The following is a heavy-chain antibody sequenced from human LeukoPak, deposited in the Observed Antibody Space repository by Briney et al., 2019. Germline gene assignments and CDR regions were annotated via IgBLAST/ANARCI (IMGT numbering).Heavy chain of an antibody. D-gene: IGHD2-15*01. V-gene: IGHV3-30-3*01. CDR1: GFSFSSYA. CDR2: ISYDGSNK. J-gene: IGHJ4*02. CDR3: ARELVVVAAGFDY. Sequence: GRSLRLSCAASGFSFSSYAMHWVRQAPGKGLEWVAVISYDGSNKYYADSVKGRFTISRDNSKNTLYLQMNSLRAEDTAVYYCARELVVVAAGFDYWGQGTLVTVSS.